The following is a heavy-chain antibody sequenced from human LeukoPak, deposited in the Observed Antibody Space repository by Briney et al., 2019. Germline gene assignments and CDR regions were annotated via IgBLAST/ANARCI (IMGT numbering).Heavy chain of an antibody. V-gene: IGHV4-39*07. CDR2: LYYTGTT. CDR3: AREHYDILTGLYIDAFDI. J-gene: IGHJ3*02. Sequence: SETLPHTYTVSGGSISSSSYYWGWIRQPPGKGLEWIGSLYYTGTTYYDPSLKSRVTISVDTSKNQFSLKLSSVTAADTAVYYCAREHYDILTGLYIDAFDIWGPGTRVTVSS. D-gene: IGHD3-9*01. CDR1: GGSISSSSYY.